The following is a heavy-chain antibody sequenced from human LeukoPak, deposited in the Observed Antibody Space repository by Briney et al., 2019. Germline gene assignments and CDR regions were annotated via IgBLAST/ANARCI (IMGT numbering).Heavy chain of an antibody. V-gene: IGHV4-4*02. Sequence: PSETLSLTCAVSGGSISSSNWWSWVRQPPGQGLEWIGEIYHSGSTNYNPSLKSRATISVDKSKNQFSLNLSSVTAADTAVYYCARSYSNYVRWYFDLWGRGALVTVSS. J-gene: IGHJ2*01. CDR3: ARSYSNYVRWYFDL. CDR1: GGSISSSNW. CDR2: IYHSGST. D-gene: IGHD4-11*01.